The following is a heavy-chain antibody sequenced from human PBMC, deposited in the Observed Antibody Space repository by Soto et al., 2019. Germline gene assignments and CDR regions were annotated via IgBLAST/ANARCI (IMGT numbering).Heavy chain of an antibody. CDR1: GGSISSGDYY. D-gene: IGHD3-10*02. Sequence: SETLSLTCTVSGGSISSGDYYWSWIRQPPGKGLEWIGYIYYSGSTNYNPSLKSRVTISVDTSKNQFSLKLSSVTAADTAVYYCARDRPGFVLDIWGQGTMVTVSS. CDR2: IYYSGST. V-gene: IGHV4-61*08. J-gene: IGHJ3*02. CDR3: ARDRPGFVLDI.